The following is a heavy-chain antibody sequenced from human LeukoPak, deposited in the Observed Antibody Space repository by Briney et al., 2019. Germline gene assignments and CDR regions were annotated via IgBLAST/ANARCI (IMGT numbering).Heavy chain of an antibody. Sequence: PSETLSLTCTVSGGSISSSSYYWSWIRQPPGKGLEWIGYIYYSGSTNYNPSLKSRVTISVDTSKNQFSLKLSSVTAADTAVYYCARGEVVVAATPFDYWGQGTLVTVSS. CDR1: GGSISSSSYY. J-gene: IGHJ4*02. V-gene: IGHV4-61*01. CDR2: IYYSGST. D-gene: IGHD2-15*01. CDR3: ARGEVVVAATPFDY.